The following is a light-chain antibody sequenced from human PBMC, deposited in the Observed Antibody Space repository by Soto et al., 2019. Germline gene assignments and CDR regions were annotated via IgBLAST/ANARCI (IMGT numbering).Light chain of an antibody. J-gene: IGKJ4*01. CDR3: QYRGIWPPGAT. Sequence: EIVLTQSPVTLSLSPGERATLSCRASQSINNYLAWYQQKPGQPPRLLIYDASNRATAIPVRFSGSGTGPDFTLTISSLEPEDSAVYYCQYRGIWPPGATFGGGTKVEIK. CDR1: QSINNY. V-gene: IGKV3-11*01. CDR2: DAS.